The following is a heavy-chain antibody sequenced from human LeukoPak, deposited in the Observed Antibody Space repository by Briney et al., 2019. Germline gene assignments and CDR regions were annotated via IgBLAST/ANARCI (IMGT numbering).Heavy chain of an antibody. CDR3: AKGGLLADSSGYFHLFDY. V-gene: IGHV3-23*01. J-gene: IGHJ4*02. Sequence: PGGSLRLSCAASGLTFSIYAMSWVRQAPGKGLEWVSVISGSGGNTYYADSVKGRFTISRDNSKNTLYLHMNSLRAEDTAVYYCAKGGLLADSSGYFHLFDYWGQGTLVTVSS. D-gene: IGHD3-22*01. CDR2: ISGSGGNT. CDR1: GLTFSIYA.